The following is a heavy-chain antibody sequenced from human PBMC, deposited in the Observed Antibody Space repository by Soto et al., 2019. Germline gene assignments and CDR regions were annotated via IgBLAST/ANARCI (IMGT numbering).Heavy chain of an antibody. Sequence: QVHLVQSGAEVKKSGASVKVSCKASGYTFTSYGITWVRQAPGQGLEWMGWISAHNGNTDYAQKLQGRVIVTRDTSTSTAYMELRSLISDDTAVYYCARGRYGDYWGQGALDTVSS. CDR3: ARGRYGDY. CDR2: ISAHNGNT. J-gene: IGHJ4*02. CDR1: GYTFTSYG. D-gene: IGHD1-1*01. V-gene: IGHV1-18*01.